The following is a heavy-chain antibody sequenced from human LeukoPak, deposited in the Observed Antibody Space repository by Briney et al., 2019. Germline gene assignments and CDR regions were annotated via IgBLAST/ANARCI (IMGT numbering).Heavy chain of an antibody. CDR3: ARAGYSNRWDGVDY. D-gene: IGHD2/OR15-2a*01. J-gene: IGHJ4*02. CDR2: IYPGDSNT. Sequence: GESLKISCKGSGYTFTNYWIGWVRQMPGKGLEFMGIIYPGDSNTRYSPSFQGQVTISVDKSINTAYLQWSSLKASDSAMYYCARAGYSNRWDGVDYWGQGTLVTVSS. V-gene: IGHV5-51*01. CDR1: GYTFTNYW.